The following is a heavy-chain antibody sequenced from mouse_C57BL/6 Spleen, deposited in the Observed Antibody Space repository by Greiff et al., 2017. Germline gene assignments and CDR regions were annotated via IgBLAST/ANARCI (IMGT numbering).Heavy chain of an antibody. CDR1: GYTFTSYW. D-gene: IGHD2-2*01. J-gene: IGHJ4*01. Sequence: QVQLQQPGAELVKPGASVKMSCTASGYTFTSYWITWVKQRPGQGLEWIGDIYPGSGSTNYNEKFKSKATLTVDTSSSTAYMQLSSLTSEDSAVYYCARRGGYEGYAMDYWGQGTSVTVSS. V-gene: IGHV1-55*01. CDR3: ARRGGYEGYAMDY. CDR2: IYPGSGST.